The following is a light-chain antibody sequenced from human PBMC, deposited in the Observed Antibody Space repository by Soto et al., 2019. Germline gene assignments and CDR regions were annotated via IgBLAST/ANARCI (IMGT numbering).Light chain of an antibody. CDR2: EAT. CDR3: ATWDDDLYTPI. Sequence: QSVLTQPASVSGSLGQSITITCTGTSHDIGSYTLVSWYQHHPGRAPKLIIYEATKRPSGISDRFSGSKSGTSASLAITGLRSDDEADYYCATWDDDLYTPIIGGGTKLTVL. J-gene: IGLJ2*01. V-gene: IGLV2-14*02. CDR1: SHDIGSYTL.